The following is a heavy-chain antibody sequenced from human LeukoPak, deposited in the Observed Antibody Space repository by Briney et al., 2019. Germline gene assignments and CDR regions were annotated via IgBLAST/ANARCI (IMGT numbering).Heavy chain of an antibody. CDR2: ISYDGSNK. J-gene: IGHJ6*03. V-gene: IGHV3-30*01. Sequence: GRSLRLSCAASGFTFSSYAMHWVRQAPGKGLEWVAVISYDGSNKYYADSVKGRFTISRDNSKNTLYLQMNSLRAEDTAVYYCARNTIFGVEEYYYYYMDVWGKGTTVTVSS. CDR1: GFTFSSYA. CDR3: ARNTIFGVEEYYYYYMDV. D-gene: IGHD3-3*01.